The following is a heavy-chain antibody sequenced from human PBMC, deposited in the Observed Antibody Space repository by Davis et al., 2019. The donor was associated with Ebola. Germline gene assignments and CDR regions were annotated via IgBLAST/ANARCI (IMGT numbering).Heavy chain of an antibody. D-gene: IGHD3-3*01. CDR2: IYYTGRT. J-gene: IGHJ5*02. Sequence: MPGGSLRFSCTVSGGSISSYYWNWIRQPPGKGLEWIGYIYYTGRTNYNPSLKSRVTISVDTSKNQFSLKLSSVTAADTAVYYCARNSNDFWSGYYTSIWFDPWGQGTLVTVSS. CDR3: ARNSNDFWSGYYTSIWFDP. V-gene: IGHV4-59*01. CDR1: GGSISSYY.